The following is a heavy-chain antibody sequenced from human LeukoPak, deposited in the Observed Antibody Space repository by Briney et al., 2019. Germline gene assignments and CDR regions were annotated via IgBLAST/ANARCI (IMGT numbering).Heavy chain of an antibody. D-gene: IGHD1-14*01. J-gene: IGHJ4*02. CDR3: TRGVEPLAANTLAY. CDR2: LYSDCNT. Sequence: GGSLRLSCAAPGFTVITNDMTRVREAPGEGLWWVSVLYSDCNTKYADSVQGRFTISRDNSKNTLYLEMNSLSTDDTAVYYCTRGVEPLAANTLAYWGQGTLVTVSS. V-gene: IGHV3-53*01. CDR1: GFTVITND.